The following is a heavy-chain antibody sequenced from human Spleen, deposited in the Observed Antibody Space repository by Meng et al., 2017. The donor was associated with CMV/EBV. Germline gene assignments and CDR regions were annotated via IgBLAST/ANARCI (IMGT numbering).Heavy chain of an antibody. Sequence: QVSCNGSGYNFTNYWSAWVRQMPRKGLEWMGIIYPGDSDTRYSPSFQGQVTITAEKAITTAHLQWSSLKAADTAMYYCAGPGYGVRGNYYYYNGMDLWGQGTTVTVSS. CDR1: GYNFTNYW. V-gene: IGHV5-51*01. CDR3: AGPGYGVRGNYYYYNGMDL. J-gene: IGHJ6*02. CDR2: IYPGDSDT. D-gene: IGHD3-10*01.